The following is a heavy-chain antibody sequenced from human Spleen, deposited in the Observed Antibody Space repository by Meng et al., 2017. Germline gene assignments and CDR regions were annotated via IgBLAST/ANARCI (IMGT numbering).Heavy chain of an antibody. D-gene: IGHD4-11*01. J-gene: IGHJ4*02. CDR3: ARGPTTMANYFDY. V-gene: IGHV4-34*01. CDR1: GWYISGYY. CDR2: LNHGGRT. Sequence: VQLQESGVGVFEPSEILSLTCAVSGWYISGYYWRRIRQTPGKGLEWFGELNHGGRTNYNPSLKRRVTISVDTSPKNLSLKLSPLSAADSAVYYCARGPTTMANYFDYWGQGTLVTVSS.